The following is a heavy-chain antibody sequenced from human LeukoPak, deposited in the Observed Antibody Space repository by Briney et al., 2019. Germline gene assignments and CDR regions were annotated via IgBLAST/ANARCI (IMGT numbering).Heavy chain of an antibody. J-gene: IGHJ4*02. CDR1: GYTFTSYD. D-gene: IGHD3-10*01. CDR3: ARGQKHYGSGSYIGEGN. V-gene: IGHV1-8*01. CDR2: MNPNSGNT. Sequence: ASVKVSCKASGYTFTSYDINWVRQATGQGLEWMGWMNPNSGNTGYAQKFQGRVTMTRNTSISTAYMELSGLRSEDTAVYYCARGQKHYGSGSYIGEGNWGQGTLVTVSS.